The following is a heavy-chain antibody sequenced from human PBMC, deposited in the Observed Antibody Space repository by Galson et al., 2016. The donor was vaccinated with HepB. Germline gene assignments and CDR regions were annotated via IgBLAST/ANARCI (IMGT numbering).Heavy chain of an antibody. CDR1: GFTFSSYS. J-gene: IGHJ6*02. CDR3: ARGLLYFDWYQPEGYGMDV. CDR2: LSTSSSTI. Sequence: SLRLSCAASGFTFSSYSMNWVRQAPGKGLEWVSFLSTSSSTIYYSDSVKGRFTVSRDNGKNSLYLQMNSLRDEDTAVYYCARGLLYFDWYQPEGYGMDVWGQGTTVTVSS. D-gene: IGHD3-9*01. V-gene: IGHV3-48*02.